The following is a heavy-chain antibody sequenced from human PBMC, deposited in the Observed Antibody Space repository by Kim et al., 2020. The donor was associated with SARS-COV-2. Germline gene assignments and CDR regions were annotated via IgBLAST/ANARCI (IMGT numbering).Heavy chain of an antibody. CDR1: GFTFSSYA. Sequence: GGSLRLSCAASGFTFSSYAMSWVRQAPGKGLEWVSAISGSGGSTYYADSVKGRFTISRDNSKNTLYLQMNSLRAEDTAVYYCAKDLTHYPSGGDHDAFDIWGQGTMVTVSS. J-gene: IGHJ3*02. V-gene: IGHV3-23*01. D-gene: IGHD2-21*01. CDR3: AKDLTHYPSGGDHDAFDI. CDR2: ISGSGGST.